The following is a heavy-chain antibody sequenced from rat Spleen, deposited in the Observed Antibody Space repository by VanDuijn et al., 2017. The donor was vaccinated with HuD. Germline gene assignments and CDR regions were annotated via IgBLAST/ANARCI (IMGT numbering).Heavy chain of an antibody. D-gene: IGHD1-4*01. CDR1: GFTFRDYG. V-gene: IGHV5-29*01. CDR2: ISYGDSSGHSST. CDR3: ASPRPGYPFAY. Sequence: EVQLVESGGGLVQPGRSLKLPCAASGFTFRDYGMAWVRQASTKGLEWVATISYGDSSGHSSTYYRDSVKGRFTISRYNTKSTLSLQMDSLRSEDTATYYCASPRPGYPFAYWGQGTLVTVSS. J-gene: IGHJ3*01.